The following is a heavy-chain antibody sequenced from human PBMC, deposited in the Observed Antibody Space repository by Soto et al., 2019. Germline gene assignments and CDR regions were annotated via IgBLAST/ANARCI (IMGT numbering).Heavy chain of an antibody. Sequence: QLQESGPGLVKPSETLSLTCTVSGGSISSFCWSWIRQPPGQGLEWIGYICSGGTTKYNPSLKSRVNMSVDTSKTQFSLKLTSVTAADTAVYYCARVGSKSFYYATDVWGQGTTVTVSS. V-gene: IGHV4-59*01. CDR3: ARVGSKSFYYATDV. D-gene: IGHD4-4*01. J-gene: IGHJ6*02. CDR1: GGSISSFC. CDR2: ICSGGTT.